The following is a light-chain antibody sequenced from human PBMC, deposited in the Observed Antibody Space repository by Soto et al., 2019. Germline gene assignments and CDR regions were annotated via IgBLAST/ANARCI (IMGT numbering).Light chain of an antibody. J-gene: IGKJ1*01. CDR1: QSISNW. CDR3: QQYNSYSEA. CDR2: HAS. V-gene: IGKV1-5*01. Sequence: DIQRTQSPSTLPASGGDTVTISCRASQSISNWLAWYQQKPGTAPKVLIYHASNMQSGVPSRFSGSGSGTEFTLTISSLQPDDFATYYCQQYNSYSEAFGQGTKVDI.